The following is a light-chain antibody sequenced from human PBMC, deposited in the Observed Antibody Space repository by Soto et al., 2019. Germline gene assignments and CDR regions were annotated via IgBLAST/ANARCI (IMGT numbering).Light chain of an antibody. CDR1: QSISSW. Sequence: DIQMTQSPSTLSASVGDRVTITCRASQSISSWLAWYQQKPGKAPKLLIYDASSLESGVPSRFSGSGSGTGFTVTISSLQSDDFAPYYCQQYKSYSAWTFGEGTKVDIK. V-gene: IGKV1-5*01. CDR2: DAS. J-gene: IGKJ1*01. CDR3: QQYKSYSAWT.